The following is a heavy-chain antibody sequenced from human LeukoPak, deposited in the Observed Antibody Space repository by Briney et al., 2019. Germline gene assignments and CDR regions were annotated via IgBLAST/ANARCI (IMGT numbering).Heavy chain of an antibody. J-gene: IGHJ4*02. D-gene: IGHD1-14*01. Sequence: GESLKISCKGSGHNFKSYWIGWVRQMPGKGLEWMGISKPGDSETRYSPSFQGQVTISADKSSSAAYLQWSSLKASDTAMYYCARRYSAGEVDYWGQGTLVTVSS. V-gene: IGHV5-51*01. CDR2: SKPGDSET. CDR1: GHNFKSYW. CDR3: ARRYSAGEVDY.